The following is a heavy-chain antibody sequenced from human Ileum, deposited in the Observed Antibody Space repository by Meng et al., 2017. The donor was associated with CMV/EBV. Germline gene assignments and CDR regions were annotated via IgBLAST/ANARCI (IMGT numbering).Heavy chain of an antibody. CDR1: GFTFSDYV. V-gene: IGHV3-64*02. D-gene: IGHD3-9*01. Sequence: SGFTFSDYVMHWVRQAPGKGPEHVSFVSSNGGSVYYADSVKGRFTISRDNSKNTLYLQMGSLRGEDMAVYYCARDGATGYFGDYFFDYWGQGTLVTVSS. CDR3: ARDGATGYFGDYFFDY. J-gene: IGHJ4*02. CDR2: VSSNGGSV.